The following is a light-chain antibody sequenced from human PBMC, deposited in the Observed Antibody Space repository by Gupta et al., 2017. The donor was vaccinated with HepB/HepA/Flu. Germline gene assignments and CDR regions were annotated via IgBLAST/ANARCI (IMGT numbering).Light chain of an antibody. CDR2: WAS. V-gene: IGKV4-1*01. CDR1: QSLLYSSNNKNY. J-gene: IGKJ1*01. Sequence: DTVMSRSPDPLAVSLGERATINCKSSQSLLYSSNNKNYLAWYQQKPGQPPKLLIYWASTREFGVPDRFSGSGSGTDFTLTISSLQAEDVAVYYCQQSRSSPPTFGQGTEVEIK. CDR3: QQSRSSPPT.